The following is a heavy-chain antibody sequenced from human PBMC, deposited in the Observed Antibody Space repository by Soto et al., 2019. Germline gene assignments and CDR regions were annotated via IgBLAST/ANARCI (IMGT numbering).Heavy chain of an antibody. Sequence: KGLEWIGSIYYSGSTYYNPSLKSRVTISVDTSKNQFSLKLSSVTAADTAVYXXXXXXXXXXXXXXXMDVWGKGTTVTVSS. CDR2: IYYSGST. CDR3: XXXXXXXXXXXXXMDV. J-gene: IGHJ6*03. V-gene: IGHV4-39*01.